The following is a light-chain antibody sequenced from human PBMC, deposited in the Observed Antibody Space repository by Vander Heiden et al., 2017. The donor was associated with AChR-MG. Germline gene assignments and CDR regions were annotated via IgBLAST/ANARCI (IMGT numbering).Light chain of an antibody. Sequence: DIVMTQSPDSLAVSLGERATINCTSSQSVLYSSNNKNYLAWYQQKQGQPPKLLIYWASTRESGVPDRFSGSGSGTDFTRTISSLQAEDVAVYYCQQDDSTPGTFGQGTKVEIK. V-gene: IGKV4-1*01. CDR1: QSVLYSSNNKNY. CDR3: QQDDSTPGT. CDR2: WAS. J-gene: IGKJ1*01.